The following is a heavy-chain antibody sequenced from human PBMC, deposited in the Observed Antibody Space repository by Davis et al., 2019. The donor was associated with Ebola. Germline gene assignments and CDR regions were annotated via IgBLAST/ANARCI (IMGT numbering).Heavy chain of an antibody. Sequence: SVKVSCKASGFILTNYAIHWVRQAPGQGLEWMGRIIPILGIANYAQKFQGRVTITADKSTSTAYMELSSLRSEDTAVYYCARGRGGGSQPTWGQGTLDTVSS. D-gene: IGHD2-15*01. CDR3: ARGRGGGSQPT. V-gene: IGHV1-69*04. CDR1: GFILTNYA. J-gene: IGHJ5*02. CDR2: IIPILGIA.